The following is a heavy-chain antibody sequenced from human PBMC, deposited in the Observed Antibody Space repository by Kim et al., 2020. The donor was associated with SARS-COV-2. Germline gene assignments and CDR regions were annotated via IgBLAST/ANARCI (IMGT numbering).Heavy chain of an antibody. CDR3: ARGALRGGPDSGYDYVFDY. J-gene: IGHJ4*02. D-gene: IGHD5-12*01. Sequence: SVKVSCKASGGTFSSYAISWVRQAPGQGLEWMGGIIPIFGTANYAQKFQGRVTITADESTSTAYMELSSLRSEDTAVYYCARGALRGGPDSGYDYVFDYWGQGTLVTVSS. CDR1: GGTFSSYA. V-gene: IGHV1-69*13. CDR2: IIPIFGTA.